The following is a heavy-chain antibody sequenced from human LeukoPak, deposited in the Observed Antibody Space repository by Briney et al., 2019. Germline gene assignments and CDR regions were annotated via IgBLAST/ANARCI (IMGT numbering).Heavy chain of an antibody. CDR1: GFTFSSYS. Sequence: GGSPRLSCAASGFTFSSYSMNWVRQAPGKGLEWVSSISSSSSYIYYADSVKGRFTISRDNAKNSQYLQMNSLRAEDTAVYYCARPPYSSSWYALGYYMDVWGKGTTVTVSS. D-gene: IGHD6-13*01. CDR3: ARPPYSSSWYALGYYMDV. V-gene: IGHV3-21*01. J-gene: IGHJ6*03. CDR2: ISSSSSYI.